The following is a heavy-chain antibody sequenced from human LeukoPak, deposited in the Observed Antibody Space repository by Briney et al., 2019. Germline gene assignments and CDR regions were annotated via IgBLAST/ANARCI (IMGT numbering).Heavy chain of an antibody. J-gene: IGHJ4*02. Sequence: GASVKVSCEASGYTFTSYYMHWVRQAPGQGLEWMGIINPSGGSTSYAQKFQGRVTMTRDTSTSTVYMELSSLRSEDTAVYYCARAGKTYYYDSSTLDYWGQGTLVTVSS. V-gene: IGHV1-46*01. CDR3: ARAGKTYYYDSSTLDY. D-gene: IGHD3-22*01. CDR2: INPSGGST. CDR1: GYTFTSYY.